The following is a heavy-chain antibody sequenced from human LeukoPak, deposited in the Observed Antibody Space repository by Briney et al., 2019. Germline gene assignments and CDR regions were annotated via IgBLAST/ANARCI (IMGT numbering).Heavy chain of an antibody. Sequence: GGSLRLPCAASRFTFSSYAMHWVRQAPGKGLEWVAVISYDGSNKYYADSVKGRFTISRDNSKNTLYLQMNSLRAEDTAVYYCARGGDYAEYDYWGQGTLVTVSS. CDR3: ARGGDYAEYDY. D-gene: IGHD4-17*01. CDR1: RFTFSSYA. V-gene: IGHV3-30-3*01. CDR2: ISYDGSNK. J-gene: IGHJ4*02.